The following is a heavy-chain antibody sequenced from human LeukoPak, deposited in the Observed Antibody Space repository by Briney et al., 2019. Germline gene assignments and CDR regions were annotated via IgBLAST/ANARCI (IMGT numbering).Heavy chain of an antibody. V-gene: IGHV1-69*04. D-gene: IGHD3-22*01. J-gene: IGHJ3*02. Sequence: SVKVSCKASGGTFSNYAISWVRQAPGQGLEWMGRVIPIVGITNYAQKVRGRVTITADKFTSTAYMELSSLRAENTAVYYCTGPDTYYYDNTGLLFAFHIWGQGTMVTVSS. CDR2: VIPIVGIT. CDR3: TGPDTYYYDNTGLLFAFHI. CDR1: GGTFSNYA.